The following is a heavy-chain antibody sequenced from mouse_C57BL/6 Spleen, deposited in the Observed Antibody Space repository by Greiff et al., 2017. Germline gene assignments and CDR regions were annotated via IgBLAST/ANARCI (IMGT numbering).Heavy chain of an antibody. V-gene: IGHV1-76*01. D-gene: IGHD2-1*01. CDR1: GYTFTDYY. J-gene: IGHJ2*01. CDR2: IYPGSGNT. CDR3: AREGVLLCLYYFDD. Sequence: VQLQQSGAELVRPGASVKLSCKASGYTFTDYYINWVKQRPGQGLEWIARIYPGSGNTYYNEKFKGKATLTAEKSSSTAYMQLSSLTSEDSAVYFCAREGVLLCLYYFDDWGQGTTLTVSS.